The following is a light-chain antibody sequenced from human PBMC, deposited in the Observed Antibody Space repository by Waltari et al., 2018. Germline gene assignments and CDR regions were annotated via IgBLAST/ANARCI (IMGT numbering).Light chain of an antibody. Sequence: QSVLTQPPSASGTPGQGVTTSCSGGASNIGTNALNWCQQVPGKAPKLLIYRSDRRPAGVPDRFSGSKSGTSASLAISGLQSEDEADYYCAAWDDSLNGRWVFGGGTKVTVL. J-gene: IGLJ3*02. V-gene: IGLV1-44*01. CDR3: AAWDDSLNGRWV. CDR2: RSD. CDR1: ASNIGTNA.